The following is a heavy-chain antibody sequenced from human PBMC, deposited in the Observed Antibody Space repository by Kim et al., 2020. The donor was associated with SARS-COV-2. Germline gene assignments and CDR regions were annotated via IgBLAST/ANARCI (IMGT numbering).Heavy chain of an antibody. J-gene: IGHJ5*02. Sequence: SVKVSCKASGGTFSSYTISWVRQAPGQGLEWMGRIIPILGIANYAQKFQGRVTITADKSTSTAYMELSSLRSEDTAVYYCARDGGPLRFLEWFPNWFDPWGQGTLVTVSS. CDR3: ARDGGPLRFLEWFPNWFDP. V-gene: IGHV1-69*04. CDR1: GGTFSSYT. CDR2: IIPILGIA. D-gene: IGHD3-3*01.